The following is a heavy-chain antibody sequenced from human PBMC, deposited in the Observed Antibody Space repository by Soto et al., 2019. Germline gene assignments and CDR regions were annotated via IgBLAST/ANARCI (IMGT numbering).Heavy chain of an antibody. D-gene: IGHD2-2*01. J-gene: IGHJ5*02. Sequence: ASVKVSCKASGGTFSSYAISWVRQAPGQGLEWMGGIIPILGIANYAQKFQGRVTITADKSTSTAYMELSSLRSEDTAVCYCASQGGGYCGSPSCYYWFDPWGQGTLVTVSS. CDR1: GGTFSSYA. V-gene: IGHV1-69*10. CDR3: ASQGGGYCGSPSCYYWFDP. CDR2: IIPILGIA.